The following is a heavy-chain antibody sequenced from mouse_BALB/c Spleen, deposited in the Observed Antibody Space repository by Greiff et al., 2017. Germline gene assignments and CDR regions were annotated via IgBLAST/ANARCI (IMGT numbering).Heavy chain of an antibody. J-gene: IGHJ3*01. CDR1: GFAFSSYD. D-gene: IGHD2-1*01. Sequence: EVQRVESGGGLVKPGGSLKLSCAASGFAFSSYDMSWVRQTPEKRLEWVAYISSGGGSTYYPDTVKGRFTISRDNAKNTLYLQMSSLKSEDTAMYYCARQGYYVPFAYWGQGTLVTVSA. V-gene: IGHV5-12-1*01. CDR3: ARQGYYVPFAY. CDR2: ISSGGGST.